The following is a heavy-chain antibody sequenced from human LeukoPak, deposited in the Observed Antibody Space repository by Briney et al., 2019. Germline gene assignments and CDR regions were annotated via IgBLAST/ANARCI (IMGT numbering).Heavy chain of an antibody. J-gene: IGHJ4*02. D-gene: IGHD6-6*01. Sequence: GSLRLSCAATGFTFSDYYMSWIRQPPGKGLEWIGEINHSGSTNYNPSLKSRVTISVDTSKNQFSLKLSSVTAADTAVYYCARGLQYSSSTFDYWGQGTLVTVSS. CDR3: ARGLQYSSSTFDY. CDR2: INHSGST. V-gene: IGHV4-34*01. CDR1: GFTFSDYY.